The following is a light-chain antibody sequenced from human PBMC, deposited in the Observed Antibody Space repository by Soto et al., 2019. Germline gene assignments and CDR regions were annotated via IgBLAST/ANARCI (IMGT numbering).Light chain of an antibody. CDR1: QSVDID. V-gene: IGKV3D-15*01. J-gene: IGKJ2*01. CDR3: QQYYSTPRT. Sequence: EIVLTQSPGTLSVSPGERVTLSCRASQSVDIDLAWYQQKPGQAPRLLIYGASTRATDMPGRFRGSGAGAEFTLTISSLQSEDSAVYYCQQYYSTPRTFGQGTKLEIK. CDR2: GAS.